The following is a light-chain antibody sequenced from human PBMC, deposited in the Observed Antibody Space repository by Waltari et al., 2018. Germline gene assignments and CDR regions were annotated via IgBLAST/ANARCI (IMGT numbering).Light chain of an antibody. CDR1: ESLLHNNGFTY. CDR2: LES. CDR3: MQGLQSHRT. V-gene: IGKV2-28*01. J-gene: IGKJ1*01. Sequence: DIVMTQSPLSLPVTPGESASISCSSSESLLHNNGFTYVDWYVQKQGQSQQLLIYLESNRAAGVPDRFSGSGSGTDFTLKISRVEGGDVGVYYSMQGLQSHRTFGQGTKVEIK.